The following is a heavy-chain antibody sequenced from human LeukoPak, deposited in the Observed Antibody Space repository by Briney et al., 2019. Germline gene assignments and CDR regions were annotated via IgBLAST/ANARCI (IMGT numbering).Heavy chain of an antibody. D-gene: IGHD3-3*01. CDR3: ARGGGTVFGVLND. J-gene: IGHJ4*02. Sequence: ASVKVSCKASGYSFTGHYMHWVRQAPGQGLEWMGWINPNSGGTNYAQKFQGRVTMTRDTSSGTAYMELSRLRSDDTPVYYCARGGGTVFGVLNDWGQGTLVTVSS. V-gene: IGHV1-2*02. CDR2: INPNSGGT. CDR1: GYSFTGHY.